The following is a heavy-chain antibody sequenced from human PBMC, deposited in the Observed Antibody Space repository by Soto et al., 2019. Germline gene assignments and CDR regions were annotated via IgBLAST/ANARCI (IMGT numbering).Heavy chain of an antibody. CDR2: IYHNGNT. D-gene: IGHD5-12*01. J-gene: IGHJ4*02. CDR1: GGSISSGDNS. CDR3: ARRRIPSGYDDFFDV. Sequence: QLQLQESGSGLVKPSQTLSLTCAVSGGSISSGDNSWSWIRQPPGKGLEWIGYIYHNGNTYYNPSLNSRATVSVDRSSSQFSLRVTSVTAADTAVYFCARRRIPSGYDDFFDVWGQGILVTVSS. V-gene: IGHV4-30-2*01.